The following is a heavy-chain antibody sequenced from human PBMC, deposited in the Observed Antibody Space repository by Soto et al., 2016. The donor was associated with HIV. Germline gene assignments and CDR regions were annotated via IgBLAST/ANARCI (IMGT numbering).Heavy chain of an antibody. Sequence: EVQLVESGGGLVKPGGSLRLSCATSGFTFVNAWMTWVRQAPGKGLEWVGRIKAKTDGGTTDYAAPVTDRFIISRDDSKNTLFLQMNSLKTEDTAVYYCATDTSIRYFDPDRYFDYWGQGTLVTVSS. CDR3: ATDTSIRYFDPDRYFDY. V-gene: IGHV3-15*01. CDR1: GFTFVNAW. CDR2: IKAKTDGGTT. J-gene: IGHJ4*02. D-gene: IGHD3-9*01.